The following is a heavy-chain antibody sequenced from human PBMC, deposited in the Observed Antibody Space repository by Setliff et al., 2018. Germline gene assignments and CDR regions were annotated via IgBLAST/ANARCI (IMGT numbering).Heavy chain of an antibody. J-gene: IGHJ6*03. V-gene: IGHV3-7*01. CDR2: INQGGGAQ. CDR3: ARDPIGPFLCYMDG. CDR1: GLTFSNAW. D-gene: IGHD3-16*01. Sequence: PGGSLRLSCEAFGLTFSNAWMTWVRQVPGKGLEWVANINQGGGAQFYVDSVQGRFTISRDNAKNSLYLQMNSLRVEDTAVYFCARDPIGPFLCYMDGWGKGTTVTVSS.